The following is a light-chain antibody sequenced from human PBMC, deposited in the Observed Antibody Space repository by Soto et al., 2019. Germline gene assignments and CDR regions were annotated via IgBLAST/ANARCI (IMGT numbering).Light chain of an antibody. CDR3: QRYGASSFT. CDR1: QSVDSSY. Sequence: EIVLTQSPGTLSLSPGERATLSCRASQSVDSSYLSWYQHKPGQAPRLRIYATSSRATGIPDRFSGSGSGTDFTLTISRLEPEDFAVYYCQRYGASSFTFGQGTNLEIK. V-gene: IGKV3-20*01. J-gene: IGKJ2*01. CDR2: ATS.